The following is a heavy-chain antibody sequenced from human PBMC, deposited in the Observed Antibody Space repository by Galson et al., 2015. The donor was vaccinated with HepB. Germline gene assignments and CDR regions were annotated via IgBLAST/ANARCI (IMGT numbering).Heavy chain of an antibody. V-gene: IGHV1-24*01. J-gene: IGHJ4*02. CDR2: FDPEDDET. CDR1: GYTLSEIS. CDR3: ATGLFRYCNSGSYD. D-gene: IGHD3-10*01. Sequence: SVKVSCKVSGYTLSEISMHWVRQAPGKGLEWMGGFDPEDDETIYSQKFQGRVTLTEDTSTDTAYMELSSLRSEDTAVYYCATGLFRYCNSGSYDWGQGTLVTVSS.